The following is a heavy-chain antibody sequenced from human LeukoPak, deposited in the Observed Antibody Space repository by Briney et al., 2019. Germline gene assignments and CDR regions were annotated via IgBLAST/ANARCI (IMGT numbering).Heavy chain of an antibody. J-gene: IGHJ4*02. V-gene: IGHV3-53*01. D-gene: IGHD6-19*01. Sequence: GGSLRLSCAASGFTVSSNYMSWVRQAPGKGLEWVSIIFSGGSKYYAESVEGRFTISRDNSKYTLDLQMNSLRAEDTAIYYCARGVSSGRYTYFDYWGQGTLVTVSS. CDR1: GFTVSSNY. CDR2: IFSGGSK. CDR3: ARGVSSGRYTYFDY.